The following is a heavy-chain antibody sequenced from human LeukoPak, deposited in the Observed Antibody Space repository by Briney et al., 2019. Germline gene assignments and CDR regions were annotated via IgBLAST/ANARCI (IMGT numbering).Heavy chain of an antibody. D-gene: IGHD6-13*01. V-gene: IGHV1-18*01. J-gene: IGHJ5*02. CDR1: GYTFTSYG. CDR3: ARPASEAVTYSSSWVPPNWFDP. Sequence: ASVKVSCKASGYTFTSYGISWVRQAPGQGLEWMGWISAYNGNTNYARKLQGRVTMTTDTSTSTAYMELRSLRSDDTAVYYCARPASEAVTYSSSWVPPNWFDPWGQGTLVTVSS. CDR2: ISAYNGNT.